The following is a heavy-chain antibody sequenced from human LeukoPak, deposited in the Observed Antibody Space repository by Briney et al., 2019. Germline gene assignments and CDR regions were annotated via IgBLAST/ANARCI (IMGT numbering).Heavy chain of an antibody. CDR3: AGDSSGWYEGTYFDY. CDR1: GFTFSSYA. Sequence: GGSLRLSCAASGFTFSSYAMHWVRQAPGKGLEWVAVISYDGSNKYYADSVKGRFTISRDNSKNTLYLQMNSLRAEDTAVYYCAGDSSGWYEGTYFDYWGQGTLVTVSS. D-gene: IGHD6-19*01. J-gene: IGHJ4*02. CDR2: ISYDGSNK. V-gene: IGHV3-30-3*01.